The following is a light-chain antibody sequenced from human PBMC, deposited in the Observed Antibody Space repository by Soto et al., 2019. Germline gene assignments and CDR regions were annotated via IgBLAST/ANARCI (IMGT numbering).Light chain of an antibody. Sequence: EIVVTQSPATLSVSPWERATLSCRATQSISNNLAWYQQKAGQAPRLLIYGASTRATGIPARFSGSGSGTEFTLTISSLQSEDFAVYYCQQYNNWPITFGQGTRLEIK. CDR2: GAS. V-gene: IGKV3-15*01. J-gene: IGKJ5*01. CDR3: QQYNNWPIT. CDR1: QSISNN.